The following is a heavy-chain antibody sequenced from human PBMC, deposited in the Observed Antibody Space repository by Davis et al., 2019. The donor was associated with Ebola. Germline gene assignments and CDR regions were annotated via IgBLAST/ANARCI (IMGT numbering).Heavy chain of an antibody. Sequence: GESLKISCTASGFTFRTYAMNWVRQAPGKGLEWVSYISGSATSTFYADSVKGRFTISRDNARDSLYLQMDSLRVEDTAIYYCARDAFSLSRYDTEDHWGQGTLVTVSS. CDR1: GFTFRTYA. V-gene: IGHV3-48*04. J-gene: IGHJ4*02. CDR2: ISGSATST. D-gene: IGHD3-9*01. CDR3: ARDAFSLSRYDTEDH.